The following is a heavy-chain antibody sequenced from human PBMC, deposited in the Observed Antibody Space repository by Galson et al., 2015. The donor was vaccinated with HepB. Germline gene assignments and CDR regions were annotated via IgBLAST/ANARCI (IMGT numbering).Heavy chain of an antibody. Sequence: SVKVSCKASGGTFSSYAISWVRQAPGQGLEWMGGIIPIFGTANYAQKFQGRVTITADESTSTAYMELSSLRPEDTAVYYCATPNPYPLHLGELSAYYYYYMDVWGKGTTVTVSS. CDR2: IIPIFGTA. V-gene: IGHV1-69*13. D-gene: IGHD3-16*02. J-gene: IGHJ6*03. CDR3: ATPNPYPLHLGELSAYYYYYMDV. CDR1: GGTFSSYA.